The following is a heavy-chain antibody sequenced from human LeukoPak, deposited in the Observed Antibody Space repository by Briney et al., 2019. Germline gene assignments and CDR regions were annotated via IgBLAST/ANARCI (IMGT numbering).Heavy chain of an antibody. Sequence: GGSLRLSCAASGFTFSSYEMNWVRQAPGKGLEWVSYISSSGSTIYYADSVKGRFTISRDNAKNSLYLQMNSLRAEDTAVYYCARASTVTTNFYYYYYMDVWGKGTTVTVSS. CDR1: GFTFSSYE. V-gene: IGHV3-48*03. CDR2: ISSSGSTI. J-gene: IGHJ6*03. CDR3: ARASTVTTNFYYYYYMDV. D-gene: IGHD4-17*01.